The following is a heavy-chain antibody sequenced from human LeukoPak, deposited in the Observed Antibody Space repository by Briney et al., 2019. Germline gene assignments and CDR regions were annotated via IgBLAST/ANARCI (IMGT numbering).Heavy chain of an antibody. V-gene: IGHV1-18*01. CDR2: ISANDGNT. CDR3: ARDYGYYDSSGHYCDY. D-gene: IGHD3-22*01. CDR1: GYAFTSYG. J-gene: IGHJ4*02. Sequence: ASVKVSCKASGYAFTSYGISWVRQAPGQGLEWMGWISANDGNTDYPQKLQGRVTMTTDTSTSTAYMELRSLRSDDTAVYYCARDYGYYDSSGHYCDYWGQGTLVSVSS.